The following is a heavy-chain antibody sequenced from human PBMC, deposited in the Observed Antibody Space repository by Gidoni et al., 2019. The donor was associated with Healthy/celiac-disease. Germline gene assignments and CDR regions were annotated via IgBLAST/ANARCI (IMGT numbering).Heavy chain of an antibody. CDR1: GFTFSSYA. CDR3: ARDRFSPVAGLFDY. CDR2: ISYDGSNK. D-gene: IGHD6-19*01. V-gene: IGHV3-30*04. J-gene: IGHJ4*02. Sequence: QLQLVESGGGVVQPGRSLRLSCAASGFTFSSYAMHWVRPAPGKGLEWVAVISYDGSNKYYADSVKGRFTISRDNSKNTLYLQMNSLRAEDTAVYYCARDRFSPVAGLFDYWGQGTLVTVSS.